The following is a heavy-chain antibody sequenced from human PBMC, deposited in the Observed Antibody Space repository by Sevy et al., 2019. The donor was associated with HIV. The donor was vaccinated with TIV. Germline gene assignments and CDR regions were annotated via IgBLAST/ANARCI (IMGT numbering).Heavy chain of an antibody. V-gene: IGHV3-21*01. J-gene: IGHJ5*02. CDR2: ISSSSSYI. D-gene: IGHD2-15*01. Sequence: GGSLRLSCAASGFTFSSYSMNWVRQAPGKGLEWVSSISSSSSYIYYADSVKGRFTISRDNAKNSLYLQMNSLRAEDTAVYHCARASDIVVVVAAPLASWGQGTLVTVSS. CDR3: ARASDIVVVVAAPLAS. CDR1: GFTFSSYS.